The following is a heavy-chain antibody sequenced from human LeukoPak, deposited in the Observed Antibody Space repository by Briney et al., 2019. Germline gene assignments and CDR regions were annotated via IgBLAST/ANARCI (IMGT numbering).Heavy chain of an antibody. V-gene: IGHV4-61*01. J-gene: IGHJ4*02. CDR1: GGSIGGNSY. CDR2: ISNSGST. D-gene: IGHD1-26*01. Sequence: SETLSLTCTVSGGSIGGNSYWSWIRQPPGKGPEWIGHISNSGSTYYSPSLSSRVTISLDTSKNQFSLKLRSVTAADMAVYYCARGGASSIPLDYWGRGTLVTASS. CDR3: ARGGASSIPLDY.